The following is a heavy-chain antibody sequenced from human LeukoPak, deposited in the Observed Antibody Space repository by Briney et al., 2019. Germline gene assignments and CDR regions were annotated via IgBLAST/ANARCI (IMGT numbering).Heavy chain of an antibody. Sequence: GGSLRLSCVGSGFTFSNYWMTWVRQAPGKGLEWVANIKQEGSETYYGDSVKGRFTISRDNAKNSLYLQMNSLRVEDTAVYYCPRSPLYGMDVWGQGTTVTVAS. CDR3: PRSPLYGMDV. CDR2: IKQEGSET. J-gene: IGHJ6*02. CDR1: GFTFSNYW. V-gene: IGHV3-7*01.